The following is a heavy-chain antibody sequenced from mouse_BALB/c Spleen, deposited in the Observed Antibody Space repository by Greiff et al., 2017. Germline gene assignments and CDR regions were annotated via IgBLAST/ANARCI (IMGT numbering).Heavy chain of an antibody. Sequence: QVQLQQPGAELVRPGASVKLSCKASGYTFTSYWINWVKQRPGQGLEWIGNIYPSDSYTNYNQKFKDKATLTVDKSSSTAYMQLSSPTSEDSAVYYCTSDYDVDYWGQGTTLTVSA. CDR1: GYTFTSYW. V-gene: IGHV1-69*02. J-gene: IGHJ2*01. CDR3: TSDYDVDY. D-gene: IGHD2-4*01. CDR2: IYPSDSYT.